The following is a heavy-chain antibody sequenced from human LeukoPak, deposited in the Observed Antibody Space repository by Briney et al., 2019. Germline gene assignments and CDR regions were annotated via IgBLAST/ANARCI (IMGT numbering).Heavy chain of an antibody. CDR3: TRHPIAVTRLDAFEI. Sequence: PGGSLRLSCAAAGFTFSGSAMHWVRQASGKGLEWVGRIRSKANSDATAYAASVKGRCTISRDDSKNTSYLRMNSLKTEVTAGYYCTRHPIAVTRLDAFEIWGQGTMVTVSS. CDR1: GFTFSGSA. J-gene: IGHJ3*02. CDR2: IRSKANSDAT. V-gene: IGHV3-73*01. D-gene: IGHD4-11*01.